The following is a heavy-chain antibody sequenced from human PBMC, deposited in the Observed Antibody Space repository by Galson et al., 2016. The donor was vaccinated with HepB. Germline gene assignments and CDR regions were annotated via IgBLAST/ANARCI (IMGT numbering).Heavy chain of an antibody. CDR1: GGSISSGGYY. Sequence: TLSLTCTVSGGSISSGGYYWNWIRQHPGKGLEWIGYIYYSGSTYYNPSLKSRVSISVDTSKIQFSLKLSSVTVADTAVYCCARGSGYGYWYFDLWGRGTLVSVSS. CDR3: ARGSGYGYWYFDL. V-gene: IGHV4-31*03. D-gene: IGHD5-12*01. J-gene: IGHJ2*01. CDR2: IYYSGST.